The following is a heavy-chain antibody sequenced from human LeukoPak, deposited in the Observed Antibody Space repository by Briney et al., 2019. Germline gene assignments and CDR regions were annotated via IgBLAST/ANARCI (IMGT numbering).Heavy chain of an antibody. CDR1: GDSISGDY. CDR3: ARTRPQDYATSYIDV. V-gene: IGHV4-59*08. D-gene: IGHD1-26*01. J-gene: IGHJ6*03. Sequence: PSNSLSLTCNVSGDSISGDYWSWIRQTPGKGLEWIGFIFHSGTTDYNPSLQSRATISIDTSRKSFSLKLLSVTAADTAVYYCARTRPQDYATSYIDVWGTGATVTVSS. CDR2: IFHSGTT.